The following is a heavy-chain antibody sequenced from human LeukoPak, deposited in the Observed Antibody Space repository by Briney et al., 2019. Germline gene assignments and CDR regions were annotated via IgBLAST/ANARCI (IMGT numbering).Heavy chain of an antibody. J-gene: IGHJ4*02. D-gene: IGHD6-19*01. V-gene: IGHV5-51*01. CDR2: IYPGDSDT. CDR3: ARRIAVAASIDY. Sequence: GESLKISYKGSGYRFTSYWIGWVRPMPGKGLEWMGIIYPGDSDTRYSPSFQGQVTISADKSISTAYLQWSRLKASDTAMYSCARRIAVAASIDYWGQGTLVTASS. CDR1: GYRFTSYW.